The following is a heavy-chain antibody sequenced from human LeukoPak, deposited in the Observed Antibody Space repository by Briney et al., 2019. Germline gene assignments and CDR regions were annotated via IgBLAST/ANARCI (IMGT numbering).Heavy chain of an antibody. CDR3: ARRGGSYEVYFDY. D-gene: IGHD1-26*01. J-gene: IGHJ4*02. Sequence: PSETLSLTCTVSGGSISSYYWSWIRQPPGKGLEWIGYTYYSGSTNYNPSLKSRVTISVDTSKNQFSLKLSSVTAADTAVYYCARRGGSYEVYFDYWGQGTLVTVSS. V-gene: IGHV4-59*08. CDR2: TYYSGST. CDR1: GGSISSYY.